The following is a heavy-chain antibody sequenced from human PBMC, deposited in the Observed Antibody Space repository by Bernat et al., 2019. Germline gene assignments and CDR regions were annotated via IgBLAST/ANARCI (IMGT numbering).Heavy chain of an antibody. CDR3: ARGGDCSGCSCSLKF. D-gene: IGHD2-15*01. CDR2: INAGNGNT. CDR1: GYTFTSYA. J-gene: IGHJ4*02. V-gene: IGHV1-3*01. Sequence: QVQLVQSGAEVKKPGASVKVSCKDSGYTFTSYAMHWVRQAPGQRLEWMGWINAGNGNTKYSQKFQGRLTITRDTSASTSYMELSSLRSEDTAVYYCARGGDCSGCSCSLKFWGQGTLVTVSS.